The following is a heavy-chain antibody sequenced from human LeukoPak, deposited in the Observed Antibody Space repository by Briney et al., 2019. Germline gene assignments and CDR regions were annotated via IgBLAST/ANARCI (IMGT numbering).Heavy chain of an antibody. J-gene: IGHJ4*02. V-gene: IGHV3-23*01. CDR1: GFTFSSYA. CDR3: AKGHAVIVPSTRYFDY. Sequence: GGSLRLSCAVSGFTFSSYAMSWVRQAPGKGLEWVSIIGRDGRSTHYADSVEGRFTISRDNSKSTLFLLVNSLRAEDTAVYYCAKGHAVIVPSTRYFDYWGQGTLVTVSS. CDR2: IGRDGRST. D-gene: IGHD3-22*01.